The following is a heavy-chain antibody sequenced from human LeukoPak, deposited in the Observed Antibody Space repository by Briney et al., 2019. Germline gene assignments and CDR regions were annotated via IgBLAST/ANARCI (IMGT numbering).Heavy chain of an antibody. Sequence: GGSLRLSCAASGFTFSSYWMSWVRQAPGKGLEWVANIKQDGSEKYYVDSVKGRFTISRDNAKNSLYLQMNSLRAEDTAVYYCAKEREDSSSPNPLFDYWGQGTLVTVSS. CDR2: IKQDGSEK. CDR1: GFTFSSYW. J-gene: IGHJ4*02. D-gene: IGHD6-13*01. V-gene: IGHV3-7*01. CDR3: AKEREDSSSPNPLFDY.